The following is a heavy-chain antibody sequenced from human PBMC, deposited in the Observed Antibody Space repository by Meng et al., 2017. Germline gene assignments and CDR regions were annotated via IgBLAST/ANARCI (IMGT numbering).Heavy chain of an antibody. Sequence: GESLKISCAASGFTFSSYWMSWVRQAPGKGLEWVANIKQDGSEKYYVDSVKGRFTISRDNAKNSLYLQMNSLRAGDTAVYYCARDFSPRLLWFGELLHKIHDAFDIWGQGTMVTVSS. J-gene: IGHJ3*02. CDR1: GFTFSSYW. V-gene: IGHV3-7*01. D-gene: IGHD3-10*01. CDR2: IKQDGSEK. CDR3: ARDFSPRLLWFGELLHKIHDAFDI.